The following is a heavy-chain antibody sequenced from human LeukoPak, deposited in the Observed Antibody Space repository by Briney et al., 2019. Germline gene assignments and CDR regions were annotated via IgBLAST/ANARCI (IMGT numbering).Heavy chain of an antibody. D-gene: IGHD3-3*01. Sequence: SETLSLTCTVSGGSISSSSYYWGWIRQPPGKGLEWIGSIYYSGSTYYNPSLKSRVTISVDTSKNQFSLKLSSATAADTAVYYCARDGQNYDFWSGYHYWGQGTLVTVSS. CDR3: ARDGQNYDFWSGYHY. J-gene: IGHJ4*02. CDR1: GGSISSSSYY. CDR2: IYYSGST. V-gene: IGHV4-39*02.